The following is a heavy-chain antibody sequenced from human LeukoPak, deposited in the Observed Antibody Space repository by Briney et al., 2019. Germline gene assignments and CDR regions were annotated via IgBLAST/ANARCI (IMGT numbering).Heavy chain of an antibody. CDR2: IWHDGSSQ. J-gene: IGHJ4*02. CDR1: GFTFDHYG. D-gene: IGHD2-2*01. Sequence: GGSLSLSCMASGFTFDHYGGHWVRQAPGRGLEWVAVIWHDGSSQYYADSVRGRSTSSGNNSMNTIYLQMNSLRAEDTAVYYCAKVAQRGIDASRSFDSWGQGTLVTVSS. V-gene: IGHV3-33*06. CDR3: AKVAQRGIDASRSFDS.